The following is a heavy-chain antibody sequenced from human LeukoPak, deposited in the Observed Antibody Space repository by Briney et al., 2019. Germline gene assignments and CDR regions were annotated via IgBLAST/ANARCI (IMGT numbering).Heavy chain of an antibody. CDR3: AKNGDRGAYCTGGTCYPYFYYYMDV. CDR1: GFTFSIYS. CDR2: ITSGSSYI. D-gene: IGHD2-15*01. J-gene: IGHJ6*03. V-gene: IGHV3-21*04. Sequence: GGSLRLSCAASGFTFSIYSINWVRQAPGKGLEWVSSITSGSSYIYYADSVKGRFTISRDNAKNSLYLQMNSLRAEDTAIYYCAKNGDRGAYCTGGTCYPYFYYYMDVWGKGTTVTI.